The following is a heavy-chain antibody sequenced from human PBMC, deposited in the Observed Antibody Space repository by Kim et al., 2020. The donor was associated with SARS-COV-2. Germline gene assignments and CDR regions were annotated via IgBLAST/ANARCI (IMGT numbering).Heavy chain of an antibody. J-gene: IGHJ3*02. Sequence: SETLSLTCTVSGGSISSYYWSWIRQPPGTGLEWIGYIYYSGSTNYNPSLKRRVTISVDTSKNQYSLKLSSVTAAATAVYYCARRCYYDSSGYYPGWAFDIWGQGTMVTVSS. CDR3: ARRCYYDSSGYYPGWAFDI. CDR1: GGSISSYY. V-gene: IGHV4-59*12. CDR2: IYYSGST. D-gene: IGHD3-22*01.